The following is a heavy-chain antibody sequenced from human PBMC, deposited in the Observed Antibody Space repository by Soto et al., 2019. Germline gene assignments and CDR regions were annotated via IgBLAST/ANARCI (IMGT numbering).Heavy chain of an antibody. Sequence: PSDTLSLTSSVSGGSISGSYWSWIRQSPGKGLEWLGYVYYTGSTNYSPSLRSRVGISVDTSKNEFSLRLSSVTAADTAVYFCARSVAVPCAHIDYWGQGTHVTVSS. CDR3: ARSVAVPCAHIDY. CDR1: GGSISGSY. CDR2: VYYTGST. D-gene: IGHD2-21*01. V-gene: IGHV4-59*07. J-gene: IGHJ4*02.